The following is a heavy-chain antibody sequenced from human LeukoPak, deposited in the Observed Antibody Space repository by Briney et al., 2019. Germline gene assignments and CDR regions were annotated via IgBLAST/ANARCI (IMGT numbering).Heavy chain of an antibody. D-gene: IGHD5-18*01. CDR1: GYTFTGYY. V-gene: IGHV1-2*02. CDR2: INPNSGGT. Sequence: GASVKVSCKASGYTFTGYYMHWVRQAPGQGLEWMGWINPNSGGTNYAQKFQGRVTMTRDTSISTAYMELSRLRSDATAVYYCARDRIQLWLFDSNWYFDLWGRGTLVTVSS. J-gene: IGHJ2*01. CDR3: ARDRIQLWLFDSNWYFDL.